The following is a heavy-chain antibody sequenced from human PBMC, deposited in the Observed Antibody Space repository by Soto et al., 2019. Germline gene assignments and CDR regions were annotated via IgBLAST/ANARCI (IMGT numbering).Heavy chain of an antibody. D-gene: IGHD3-22*01. J-gene: IGHJ6*02. CDR2: INQDGSEK. Sequence: EVRLVESGGGLVQPGGSLTLSCAASGFTFSSYWMTWVRQAPGKGLVWVANINQDGSEKYYMDSMKGRFTISRDNAKNSLLLQLNSLRAEDTAVYYCARDRGRPDLRDTHYYDSSDLDYGMDVWGQGTTVNVSS. CDR3: ARDRGRPDLRDTHYYDSSDLDYGMDV. V-gene: IGHV3-7*01. CDR1: GFTFSSYW.